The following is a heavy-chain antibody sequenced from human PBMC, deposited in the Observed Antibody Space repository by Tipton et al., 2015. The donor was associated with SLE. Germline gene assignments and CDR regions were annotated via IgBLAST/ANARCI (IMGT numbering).Heavy chain of an antibody. D-gene: IGHD1-7*01. Sequence: TLSLTCAVYGGSFSGYYWSWIRQPPGKGLEWIGRISTTGSTNYSPSLKSRVTISLDTSKNQFSLKLTSLTAADTAVYYCGRGGSLLNWNYGGHFDLWGRGTLVTVSS. V-gene: IGHV4-59*10. J-gene: IGHJ2*01. CDR3: GRGGSLLNWNYGGHFDL. CDR2: ISTTGST. CDR1: GGSFSGYY.